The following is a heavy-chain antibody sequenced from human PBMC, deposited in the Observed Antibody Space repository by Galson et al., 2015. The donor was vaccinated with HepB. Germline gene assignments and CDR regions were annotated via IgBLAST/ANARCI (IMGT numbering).Heavy chain of an antibody. CDR2: ISDSGGST. CDR1: GFTFRNYA. J-gene: IGHJ4*02. Sequence: SLRLSCAASGFTFRNYAINWVRQAPGKGLEWVSGISDSGGSTHFADSVKGRFTISRDNSKNTVYLQMNGLRVEDTAVYYCAKGATGVVLEPAVAMLLDYWGQGTLVTVSS. CDR3: AKGATGVVLEPAVAMLLDY. V-gene: IGHV3-23*01. D-gene: IGHD2-2*01.